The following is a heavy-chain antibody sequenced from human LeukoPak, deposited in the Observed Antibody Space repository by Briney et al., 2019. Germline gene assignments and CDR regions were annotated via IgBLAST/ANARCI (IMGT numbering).Heavy chain of an antibody. D-gene: IGHD3-22*01. J-gene: IGHJ4*02. V-gene: IGHV3-48*03. CDR1: GFTFSSYE. CDR3: ARERYDSSGFDY. CDR2: ISSSGSTI. Sequence: PGGSLRLSCAASGFTFSSYEMNWARQAPGKGLAWVSYISSSGSTIYYADSVKGRFTISRDNAKNSLYLQMNSLRAEDTAVYYCARERYDSSGFDYWGQGTLVTVSS.